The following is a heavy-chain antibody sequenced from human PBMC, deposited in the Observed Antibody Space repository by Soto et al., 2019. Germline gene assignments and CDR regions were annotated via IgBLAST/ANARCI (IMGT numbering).Heavy chain of an antibody. CDR2: IKQDGSEK. CDR3: ARAIAAAGTLHFDY. D-gene: IGHD6-13*01. J-gene: IGHJ4*02. CDR1: GFTFSSYW. Sequence: PGGALRLSCAAPGFTFSSYWMSWVRPAPGKGLEWVANIKQDGSEKYYVDSVKGRFTISRDNAKNSLYLQMNSLRSEDTAVYYCARAIAAAGTLHFDYWGQGTLVTVSS. V-gene: IGHV3-7*04.